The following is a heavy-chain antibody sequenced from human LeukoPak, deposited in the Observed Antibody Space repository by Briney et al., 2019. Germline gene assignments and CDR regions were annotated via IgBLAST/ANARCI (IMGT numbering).Heavy chain of an antibody. CDR1: GYTFTSYY. CDR3: AREYYDTSGRKHAFDI. D-gene: IGHD3-22*01. V-gene: IGHV1-46*01. J-gene: IGHJ3*02. Sequence: ASVKVSCKASGYTFTSYYMHWVRQAPGQGLEWMGIINPSGGSTSYAQKFQGRVTMTRDMSTSTVYMELSSLRSDDTAVYYCAREYYDTSGRKHAFDIWGQGTMVTVSS. CDR2: INPSGGST.